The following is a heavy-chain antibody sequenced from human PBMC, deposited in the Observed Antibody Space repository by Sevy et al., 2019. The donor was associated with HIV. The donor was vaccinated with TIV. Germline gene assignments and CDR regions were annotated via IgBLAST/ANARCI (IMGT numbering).Heavy chain of an antibody. D-gene: IGHD2-8*01. Sequence: GGSLRLSCAASGFTFSKYSMSWVRQPPGKGLEWVSTLSFGCGEINHADSVKGRFTISKDNSKNSLYLQMTNLGAEDTAVYYCAREGCTKPHDYWGQGTLVTVSS. V-gene: IGHV3-23*01. CDR2: LSFGCGEI. CDR3: AREGCTKPHDY. CDR1: GFTFSKYS. J-gene: IGHJ4*02.